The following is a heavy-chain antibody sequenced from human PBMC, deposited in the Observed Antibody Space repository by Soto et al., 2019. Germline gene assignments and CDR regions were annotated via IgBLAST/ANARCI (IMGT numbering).Heavy chain of an antibody. CDR3: ARDPGYSGYDSYYYYGMDV. D-gene: IGHD5-12*01. V-gene: IGHV3-11*01. Sequence: KAGGSLRLSCAASGFTFSDYYMSWIRQAPGKGLEWVSYISSSGSTIYYADSVKGRFTISRDNAKNSLYLQMNSLRAEDTAVYYCARDPGYSGYDSYYYYGMDVWGQGTTVTVSS. CDR2: ISSSGSTI. CDR1: GFTFSDYY. J-gene: IGHJ6*02.